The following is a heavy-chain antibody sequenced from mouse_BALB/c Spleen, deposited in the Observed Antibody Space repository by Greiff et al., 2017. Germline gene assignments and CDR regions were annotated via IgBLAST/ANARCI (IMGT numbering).Heavy chain of an antibody. CDR1: GFTFSNYW. D-gene: IGHD2-3*01. J-gene: IGHJ3*01. V-gene: IGHV6-6*02. CDR3: TRRHGYYGFAY. CDR2: IRLKSNQYPT. Sequence: EVQRVESGGGLVPPGGSMKLSCVASGFTFSNYWMNWVRQYPEKGLEWVAEIRLKSNQYPTHYAASVKGRFTISRDDSKSSVYLQMNTSRAEDPGIYYCTRRHGYYGFAYWGQGTLVTVSA.